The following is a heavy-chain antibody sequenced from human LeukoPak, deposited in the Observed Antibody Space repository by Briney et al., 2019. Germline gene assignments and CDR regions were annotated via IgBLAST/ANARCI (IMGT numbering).Heavy chain of an antibody. Sequence: GGSLRLSCAASGFMFSNYWMSWVRQAPGKGLEWVGRIKSKTDGGTTDYAAPVKGRFTISRDDSKNTLSLQMNSLKTEDTAVYYCTTGYYGGNLRALTFGIWGQGTMVTVSS. CDR1: GFMFSNYW. CDR2: IKSKTDGGTT. V-gene: IGHV3-15*01. CDR3: TTGYYGGNLRALTFGI. J-gene: IGHJ3*02. D-gene: IGHD4-23*01.